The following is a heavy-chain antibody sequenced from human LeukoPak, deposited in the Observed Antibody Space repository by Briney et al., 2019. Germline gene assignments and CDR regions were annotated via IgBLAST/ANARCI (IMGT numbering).Heavy chain of an antibody. Sequence: PSETLSLTCAVSGGSISSGGYSWSWIRQPPGKGLEWIGYIYHSGSTYYNPSLKSRVTISVDRSKNQFSLKLSSVTAADTAVYYCARGESIPDYYGSGPIGVYFDYWGQGTLVTVSS. CDR3: ARGESIPDYYGSGPIGVYFDY. D-gene: IGHD3-10*01. CDR2: IYHSGST. V-gene: IGHV4-30-2*01. CDR1: GGSISSGGYS. J-gene: IGHJ4*02.